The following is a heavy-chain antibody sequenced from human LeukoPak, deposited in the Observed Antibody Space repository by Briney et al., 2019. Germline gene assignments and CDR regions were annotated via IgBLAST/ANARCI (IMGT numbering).Heavy chain of an antibody. V-gene: IGHV3-7*01. CDR2: INQDGSEE. D-gene: IGHD5-12*01. CDR1: GFTFSNYW. CDR3: VRDGGVSGYDLLDY. J-gene: IGHJ4*02. Sequence: AGSLTLSCAASGFTFSNYWMTWVRQPPGKGLEWVAHINQDGSEEHYMDSAKARITISRDNTKNSLSLQMNSLRAEDPAVYYCVRDGGVSGYDLLDYWGQGTLVTVSS.